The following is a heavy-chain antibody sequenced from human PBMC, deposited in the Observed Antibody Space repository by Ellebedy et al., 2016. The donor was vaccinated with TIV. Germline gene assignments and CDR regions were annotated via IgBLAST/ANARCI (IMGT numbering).Heavy chain of an antibody. Sequence: GESLKISCAASGFTFSAYSMTWVRQAPGKGLEWVSTISSTSAGTYYADSVKGRFTISRDNAKNSLYLQMNSLRAEDTAVYYCARDTRFIDQQHNWFDPWGQGTLVTVSS. CDR2: ISSTSAGT. D-gene: IGHD6-13*01. V-gene: IGHV3-21*04. CDR1: GFTFSAYS. J-gene: IGHJ5*02. CDR3: ARDTRFIDQQHNWFDP.